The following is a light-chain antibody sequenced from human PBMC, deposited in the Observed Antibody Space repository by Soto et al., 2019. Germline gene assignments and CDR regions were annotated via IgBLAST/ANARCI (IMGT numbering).Light chain of an antibody. CDR3: QQYGSSPPWS. Sequence: VLPQSKGTLSLSPGERATLSCRASQSVSSSYLAWYQQRPGQAPRLLIYGASSRATGIPDRFSGSGSGTDFTLTISRLEPEDFAVYYCQQYGSSPPWSFGQGTKVDIK. CDR1: QSVSSSY. V-gene: IGKV3-20*01. J-gene: IGKJ1*01. CDR2: GAS.